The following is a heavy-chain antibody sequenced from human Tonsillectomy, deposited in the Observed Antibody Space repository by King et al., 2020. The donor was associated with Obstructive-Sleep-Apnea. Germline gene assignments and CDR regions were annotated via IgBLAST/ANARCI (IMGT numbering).Heavy chain of an antibody. CDR1: GFTFSNYG. CDR3: AKAHNGRYCSGGSCLETGVDY. Sequence: VQLVESGGGVVQPGGSLRLSCAASGFTFSNYGMHWVRQAPGKGLEWVAFIRYDGTNKYYADSVKGRFTISRDNSKNTLYLQMNSLSAEDTAVYYWAKAHNGRYCSGGSCLETGVDYWGQGTLVTVSS. D-gene: IGHD2-15*01. J-gene: IGHJ4*02. CDR2: IRYDGTNK. V-gene: IGHV3-30*02.